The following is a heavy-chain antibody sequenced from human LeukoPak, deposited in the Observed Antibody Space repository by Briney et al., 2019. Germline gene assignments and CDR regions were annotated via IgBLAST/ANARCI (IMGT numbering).Heavy chain of an antibody. CDR2: INPGGGPT. D-gene: IGHD4-17*01. CDR1: GYSFISYY. V-gene: IGHV1-46*01. Sequence: ASVKVSCKAPGYSFISYYIHWVRQAPGQGLEWVGIINPGGGPTNYARKFQARVTLTSDTSTTTVYMELSGLTSEDTAVYYCARGAAPRSYDFGDYFDYWGQGTLVTVSS. CDR3: ARGAAPRSYDFGDYFDY. J-gene: IGHJ4*02.